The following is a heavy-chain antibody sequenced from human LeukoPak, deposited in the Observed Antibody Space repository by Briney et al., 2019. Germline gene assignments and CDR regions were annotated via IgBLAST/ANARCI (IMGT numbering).Heavy chain of an antibody. CDR2: IYYSGGT. D-gene: IGHD2-15*01. J-gene: IGHJ6*02. CDR3: ARSRRVVVVAATYYYYDGMDV. Sequence: SQSLSLTSLVSAGSTSSIRYYCGWILDPPERGLEGIGSIYYSGGTYYNPSLKIRVTISVDPYKIQFSLMLSAVTAAVTAVYYCARSRRVVVVAATYYYYDGMDVWGQGTTVTVSS. V-gene: IGHV4-39*01. CDR1: AGSTSSIRYY.